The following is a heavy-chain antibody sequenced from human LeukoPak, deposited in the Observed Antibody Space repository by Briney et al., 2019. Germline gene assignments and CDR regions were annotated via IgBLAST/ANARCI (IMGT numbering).Heavy chain of an antibody. CDR2: INPNSGGT. J-gene: IGHJ5*02. CDR3: ARVKYCSSTSCLGWFDP. Sequence: ASVKVSCKASGYTLTSYYMHWVRQAPGQGLEWMGWINPNSGGTNYAQKFQGRVTMTRDTSISTAYMELSRLRSDDTAVYYCARVKYCSSTSCLGWFDPWGQGTLVTVSS. CDR1: GYTLTSYY. D-gene: IGHD2-2*01. V-gene: IGHV1-2*02.